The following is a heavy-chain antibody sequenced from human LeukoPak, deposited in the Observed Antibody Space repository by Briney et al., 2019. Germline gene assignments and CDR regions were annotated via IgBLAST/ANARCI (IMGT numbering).Heavy chain of an antibody. CDR1: GGSISTSSYY. J-gene: IGHJ6*03. D-gene: IGHD3-3*01. CDR2: IYYSGST. V-gene: IGHV4-61*01. Sequence: SETLSLTCTVSGGSISTSSYYWSWIRQPPGKGLEWIGYIYYSGSTNYNPSLKSRVTISVDTSKNQFSLKLSSVTAADTAVYYCARALRSYYMDVWGKGTTVTISS. CDR3: ARALRSYYMDV.